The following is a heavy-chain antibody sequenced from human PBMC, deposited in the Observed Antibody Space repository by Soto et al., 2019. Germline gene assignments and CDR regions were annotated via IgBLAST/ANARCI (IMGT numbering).Heavy chain of an antibody. CDR2: VYYSGTT. CDR1: GGSVSDKTYY. D-gene: IGHD4-17*01. V-gene: IGHV4-61*01. CDR3: ARTTAVPNTLRSRYFFDY. Sequence: SETLSLTCSVSGGSVSDKTYYWSWIRQPPGKRLEWIGYVYYSGTTNYNPSLKSRVTISVDLSKNRFSLRLSSVTTADTALYYCARTTAVPNTLRSRYFFDYWGQGTLVTISS. J-gene: IGHJ4*02.